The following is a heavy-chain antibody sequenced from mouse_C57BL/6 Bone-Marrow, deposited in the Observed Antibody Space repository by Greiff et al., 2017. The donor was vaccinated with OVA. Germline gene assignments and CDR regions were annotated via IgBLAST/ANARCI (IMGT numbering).Heavy chain of an antibody. J-gene: IGHJ3*01. CDR1: GYTFTDYY. CDR3: ARRGTGWFAY. CDR2: INPNNGGT. V-gene: IGHV1-26*01. D-gene: IGHD3-1*01. Sequence: EVQLQQSGPELVKPGASVKISCKASGYTFTDYYMNWVKQSHGKSLEWIGDINPNNGGTSYNQKFKGKATLTVDKSSSTAYMELRSLTSEDSAVYYCARRGTGWFAYWGQGTLVTVSA.